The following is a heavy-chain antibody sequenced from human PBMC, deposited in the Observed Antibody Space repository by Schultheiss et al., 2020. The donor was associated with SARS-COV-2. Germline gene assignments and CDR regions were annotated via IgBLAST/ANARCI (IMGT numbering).Heavy chain of an antibody. Sequence: GGSLRLSCAASGFTVSSNYMTWVRQAPGKGLEWVSLIYSGGRTYHADSVKGRFTISRDESKNTLYLQMNSLRAEDTAVYYCARVIADCGLTSCSYWYIDLWGRGTLVTVSS. CDR2: IYSGGRT. V-gene: IGHV3-66*02. D-gene: IGHD2-2*01. CDR3: ARVIADCGLTSCSYWYIDL. J-gene: IGHJ2*01. CDR1: GFTVSSNY.